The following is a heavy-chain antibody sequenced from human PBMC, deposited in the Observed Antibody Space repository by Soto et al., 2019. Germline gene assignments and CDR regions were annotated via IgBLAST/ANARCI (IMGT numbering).Heavy chain of an antibody. Sequence: QVQVVQSGAEVKKPGASVKVSCKTSGYAFSLYAIHWVRQAPGQRLEWMGWVNAGNDKTKYSQNFQGRVTITRDTSGSTVYMELSSLRSEDTAVYYCAREGDGYKYDYWGQGTLVTVSS. D-gene: IGHD5-18*01. J-gene: IGHJ4*02. CDR3: AREGDGYKYDY. CDR2: VNAGNDKT. V-gene: IGHV1-3*01. CDR1: GYAFSLYA.